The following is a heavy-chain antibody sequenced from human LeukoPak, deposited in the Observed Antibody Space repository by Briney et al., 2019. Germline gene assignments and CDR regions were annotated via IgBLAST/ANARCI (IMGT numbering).Heavy chain of an antibody. Sequence: PSETLSLTCTVSGGSISSYYWSWIRQPPGKGLEWIGYIYYSGSTNYNPSLKSRVTMSVDTSKNQFSLKLSSVTAADSAVYYCAGLKYHSGGIDYWGQGTLVTVSS. CDR1: GGSISSYY. CDR3: AGLKYHSGGIDY. D-gene: IGHD6-19*01. J-gene: IGHJ4*02. V-gene: IGHV4-59*12. CDR2: IYYSGST.